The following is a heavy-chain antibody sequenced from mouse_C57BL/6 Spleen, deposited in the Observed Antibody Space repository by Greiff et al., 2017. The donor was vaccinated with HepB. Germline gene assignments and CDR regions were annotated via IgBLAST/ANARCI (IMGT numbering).Heavy chain of an antibody. Sequence: QVQLQQSGAELARPGASVKMSCKASGYTFTSYTMHWVKQRPGQGLEWIGYINPSSGYTKYNQKFKDKATLTADKSSSTAYRQLSSLTSEDSAVYYCARWIYDYWTGDYWGQGTTLTVSS. V-gene: IGHV1-4*01. CDR3: ARWIYDYWTGDY. CDR2: INPSSGYT. J-gene: IGHJ2*01. CDR1: GYTFTSYT. D-gene: IGHD2-4*01.